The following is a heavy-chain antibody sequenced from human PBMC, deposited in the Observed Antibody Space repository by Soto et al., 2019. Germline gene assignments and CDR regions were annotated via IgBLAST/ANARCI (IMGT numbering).Heavy chain of an antibody. CDR3: ARVVGCSGGSCYWFDP. D-gene: IGHD2-15*01. Sequence: QLQLQESGSGLVKPSQTLSLTCAVSGGSISSGGYSWSWIRQSPGKGLEWIGYIYHSGSTYYNPSLKSRVTISVDRSKNQFSLKLSSVTAADTAVYYCARVVGCSGGSCYWFDPWGQGTLVTVSS. J-gene: IGHJ5*02. V-gene: IGHV4-30-2*06. CDR1: GGSISSGGYS. CDR2: IYHSGST.